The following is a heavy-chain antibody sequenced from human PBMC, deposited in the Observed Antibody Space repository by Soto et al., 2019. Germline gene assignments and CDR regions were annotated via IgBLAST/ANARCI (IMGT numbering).Heavy chain of an antibody. D-gene: IGHD4-17*01. J-gene: IGHJ4*02. CDR2: INHSGST. V-gene: IGHV4-34*01. CDR3: ALDGDYHFDY. Sequence: SETLSLTCAVYGGSFSGYYWSWIRQPPGKGLEWIGEINHSGSTNYNPSLKSRVTISVDTSKNQFSLKLSSVTAADTAVYYCALDGDYHFDYWGQGTLVTVSS. CDR1: GGSFSGYY.